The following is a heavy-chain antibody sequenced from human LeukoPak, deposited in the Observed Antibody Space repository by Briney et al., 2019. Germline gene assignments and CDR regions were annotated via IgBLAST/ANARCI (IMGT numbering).Heavy chain of an antibody. J-gene: IGHJ4*02. V-gene: IGHV3-23*01. CDR1: GFTFSSYA. CDR3: AAEVPPYYYDSSGYVY. Sequence: GGSLRLSCAASGFTFSSYAMSWVRQAPGKGLEWVSAISGSGGSTYYADSVKGRFTISRDNSKNTLYLQMNSLRAEDTAVYYCAAEVPPYYYDSSGYVYWGQGTLVTVSS. CDR2: ISGSGGST. D-gene: IGHD3-22*01.